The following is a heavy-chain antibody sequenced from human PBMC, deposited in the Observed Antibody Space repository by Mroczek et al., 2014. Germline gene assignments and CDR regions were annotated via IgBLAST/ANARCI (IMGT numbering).Heavy chain of an antibody. CDR3: AREGYLAAAQQNDAFDI. J-gene: IGHJ3*02. D-gene: IGHD6-13*01. Sequence: QVQLQQSGAEVKKPGASVKVSCKASGYTFTSYDINWVRQATGQGLEWMGWMNPNSGNTGYAQKFQGRVTMTRNTSISTAYMELSSLRSEDTAVYYCAREGYLAAAQQNDAFDIWGQGTMVTVSS. CDR1: GYTFTSYD. CDR2: MNPNSGNT. V-gene: IGHV1-8*01.